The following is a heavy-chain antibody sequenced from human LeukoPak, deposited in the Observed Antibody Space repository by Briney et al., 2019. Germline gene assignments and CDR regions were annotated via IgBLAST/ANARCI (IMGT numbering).Heavy chain of an antibody. CDR1: GYTFTAYY. V-gene: IGHV1-2*02. Sequence: GASVKVSCKAPGYTFTAYYIHWVRQAPGQGLEWMGWINPNSGGTNYVQKFQGRVTMTRDTSISTAYMELNRLRSDDTAVYYCARVPAGIAAAAPNGDYWGQGTLVTVSS. D-gene: IGHD6-13*01. J-gene: IGHJ4*02. CDR3: ARVPAGIAAAAPNGDY. CDR2: INPNSGGT.